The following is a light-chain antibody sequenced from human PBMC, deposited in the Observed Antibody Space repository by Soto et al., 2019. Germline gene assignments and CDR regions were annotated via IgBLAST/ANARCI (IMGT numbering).Light chain of an antibody. V-gene: IGLV2-8*01. CDR2: EVS. J-gene: IGLJ1*01. CDR1: YSDIGAYNY. CDR3: QVWDSSSDHFV. Sequence: QSALTQPPSASGSPGQSVTIPCTGTYSDIGAYNYVSWYQQRPGEAPKLIIYEVSKRPSGVPDRIFASKSGNTASLTISWVEAGDEADYYCQVWDSSSDHFVFGTGTKVTVL.